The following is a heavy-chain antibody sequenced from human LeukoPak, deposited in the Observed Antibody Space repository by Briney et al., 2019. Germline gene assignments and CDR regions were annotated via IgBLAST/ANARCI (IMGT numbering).Heavy chain of an antibody. CDR1: GYTFTGYY. D-gene: IGHD3-22*01. V-gene: IGHV1-2*02. Sequence: ASVKVSCKASGYTFTGYYMHWVRQAPGQGLEWMGWINPNSGGTNYAQKFQGRVTMTRDTSISTAYMELSRLRSDDTAVYYCATSYDSSGYYYVRSDWGQGTLVTVSS. CDR3: ATSYDSSGYYYVRSD. CDR2: INPNSGGT. J-gene: IGHJ4*02.